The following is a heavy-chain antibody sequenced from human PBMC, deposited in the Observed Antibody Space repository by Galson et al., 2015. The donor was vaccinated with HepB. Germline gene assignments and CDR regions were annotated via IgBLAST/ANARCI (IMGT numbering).Heavy chain of an antibody. D-gene: IGHD3-10*01. Sequence: SLRLSCAASGFTFSSYAMHWVRQAPGKGLEWVAVISYDGRNKYYADSVKGRFTISRDNSKNTLYLQMNSLRAEDTTVYYCARPWFAELLFDAFDIWGQGTMVTVSA. J-gene: IGHJ3*02. V-gene: IGHV3-30*04. CDR2: ISYDGRNK. CDR3: ARPWFAELLFDAFDI. CDR1: GFTFSSYA.